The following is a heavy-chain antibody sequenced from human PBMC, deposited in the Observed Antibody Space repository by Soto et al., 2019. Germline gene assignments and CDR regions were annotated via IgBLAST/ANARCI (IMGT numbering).Heavy chain of an antibody. J-gene: IGHJ5*02. V-gene: IGHV1-3*01. Sequence: QVQLVQSGAEVKKPAASVKVSCKASGYTFTSYAMHWVRQAPGQRLERMGWINAGNGNTKYSQKFQGRVTITRDTSASTAYMELSSLRSEDTAVYYCARADIVVVPAAIYGGWFDPWGQGTLVTVSS. CDR3: ARADIVVVPAAIYGGWFDP. CDR1: GYTFTSYA. D-gene: IGHD2-2*02. CDR2: INAGNGNT.